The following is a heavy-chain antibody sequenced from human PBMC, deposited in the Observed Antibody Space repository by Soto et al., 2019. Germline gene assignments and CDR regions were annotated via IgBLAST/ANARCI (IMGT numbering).Heavy chain of an antibody. V-gene: IGHV1-2*02. D-gene: IGHD3-3*02. J-gene: IGHJ4*02. CDR3: ARSLLDVILPLAY. Sequence: QVQLVQSGAEVKKPGASVKVSCKASGYTFSGYYMHWVRQAPGQGLEWMGWFNTLSGYTSFPQKFQGRLALTSDTCIDTVFMEVSRLTSDDTAIYYCARSLLDVILPLAYWGQGTLVSVSS. CDR2: FNTLSGYT. CDR1: GYTFSGYY.